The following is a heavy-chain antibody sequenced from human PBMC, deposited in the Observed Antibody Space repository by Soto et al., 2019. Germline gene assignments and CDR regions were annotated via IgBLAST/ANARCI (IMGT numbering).Heavy chain of an antibody. J-gene: IGHJ4*02. Sequence: QVQLQESGPGLVKPSQTLSLTCTVSGGSISSGGYYWSWIRQHPGKGLEWIGYIYYSGSTYYNPSLDSRVTISVDTSKNQFSLKLSSVTAADTAVYYCARDGGDYYDSSGYIFDYWGQGTLVTVSS. CDR2: IYYSGST. D-gene: IGHD3-22*01. CDR1: GGSISSGGYY. CDR3: ARDGGDYYDSSGYIFDY. V-gene: IGHV4-31*03.